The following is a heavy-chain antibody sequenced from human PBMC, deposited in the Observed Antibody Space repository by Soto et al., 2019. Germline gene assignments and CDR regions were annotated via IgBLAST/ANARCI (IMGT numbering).Heavy chain of an antibody. CDR3: ARDNRDKESYYDFGGFDY. CDR2: IYYSGST. V-gene: IGHV4-31*03. CDR1: GGSISSGGYY. Sequence: SETLSLTCTVSGGSISSGGYYWSWIRQHPGKGLEWIGYIYYSGSTYYNPSLKSRVTISVDTSKNQFSLKLSSVTAADTAVYYCARDNRDKESYYDFGGFDYWGQGTLVTVSS. J-gene: IGHJ4*02. D-gene: IGHD3-3*01.